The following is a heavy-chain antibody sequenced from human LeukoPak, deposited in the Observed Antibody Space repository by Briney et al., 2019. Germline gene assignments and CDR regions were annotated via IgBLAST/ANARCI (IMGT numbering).Heavy chain of an antibody. CDR1: GYTFTSYD. J-gene: IGHJ5*02. Sequence: GASVKVSCKASGYTFTSYDINWVRQATGQGLEWMGWMNPNSGNTGYAQKFQGRVTMTTDTSTSTAYMELRSLRSEDTAVYYCARWVVVVAATLNWFDPWGQGTLVTVSS. D-gene: IGHD2-15*01. CDR2: MNPNSGNT. CDR3: ARWVVVVAATLNWFDP. V-gene: IGHV1-8*01.